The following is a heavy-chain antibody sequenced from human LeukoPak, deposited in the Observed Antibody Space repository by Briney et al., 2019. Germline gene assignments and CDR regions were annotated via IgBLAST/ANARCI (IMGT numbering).Heavy chain of an antibody. V-gene: IGHV1-69*10. CDR1: GGTFSSYA. Sequence: SVKVSCKASGGTFSSYAISWVRQAPGQGLEWMGRIIPILGIANYAQTFQGRVSLTADKSTSTAYMELSSLRSEDTAVYYCARETYCGGDCYSELWFDPWGQGTLVTVSS. J-gene: IGHJ5*02. CDR3: ARETYCGGDCYSELWFDP. CDR2: IIPILGIA. D-gene: IGHD2-21*02.